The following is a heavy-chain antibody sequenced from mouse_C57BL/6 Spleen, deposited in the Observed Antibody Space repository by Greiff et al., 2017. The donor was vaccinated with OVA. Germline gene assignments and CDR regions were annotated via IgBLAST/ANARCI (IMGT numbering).Heavy chain of an antibody. CDR3: TRWLLLYFDY. Sequence: QVQLKQSGAELVRPGASVTLSCKASGYTFTDYEMHWVKQTPVHGLEWIGAIDPETGGTAYNQKFKGKAILTADKSSSTAYMELRSLTSEDSAVYYCTRWLLLYFDYWGQGTTLTVSS. CDR2: IDPETGGT. D-gene: IGHD2-3*01. CDR1: GYTFTDYE. J-gene: IGHJ2*01. V-gene: IGHV1-15*01.